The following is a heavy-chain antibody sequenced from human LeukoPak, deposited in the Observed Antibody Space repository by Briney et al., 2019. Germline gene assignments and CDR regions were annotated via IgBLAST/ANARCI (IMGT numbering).Heavy chain of an antibody. D-gene: IGHD2-15*01. J-gene: IGHJ3*02. Sequence: ASVKVSCKASGYTFTGYYMHWVLQAPGQGLEWMGWINPNSGGTNYAQKFQGRVTMTRDASISTAYMELSRLTSEDTAVYYCARVRPSGYCSGGSCPGAFDISGQGTMVTASS. CDR1: GYTFTGYY. CDR3: ARVRPSGYCSGGSCPGAFDI. V-gene: IGHV1-2*02. CDR2: INPNSGGT.